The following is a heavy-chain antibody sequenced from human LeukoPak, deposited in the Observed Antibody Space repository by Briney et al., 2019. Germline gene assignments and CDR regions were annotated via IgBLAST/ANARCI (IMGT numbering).Heavy chain of an antibody. CDR1: GYTFTGYY. V-gene: IGHV1-2*02. CDR2: INPNSGGT. J-gene: IGHJ5*02. CDR3: ARDRYCSSTSCYRWFDP. Sequence: ASVKVSCKASGYTFTGYYMHWVRQAPGQGLEWMGWINPNSGGTNYAQKFQGRVTMTRDTSISTAYMELSRLRSDDTAVYYCARDRYCSSTSCYRWFDPWGQGTLVTASS. D-gene: IGHD2-2*01.